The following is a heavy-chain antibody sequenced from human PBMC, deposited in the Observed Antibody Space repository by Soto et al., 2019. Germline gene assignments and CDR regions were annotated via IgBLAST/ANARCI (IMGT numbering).Heavy chain of an antibody. J-gene: IGHJ5*01. Sequence: PSETLSRTCSVSGYSIRSGYFWGWIRQPAGQGLEYVGSMHQSWTTYYNPSLKSRATISLDTSKNQFSLRLKSVTAADTAVYFCVRLVDIEATNGWFDSWGQGTLVTVSS. CDR1: GYSIRSGYF. D-gene: IGHD5-12*01. CDR3: VRLVDIEATNGWFDS. V-gene: IGHV4-38-2*01. CDR2: MHQSWTT.